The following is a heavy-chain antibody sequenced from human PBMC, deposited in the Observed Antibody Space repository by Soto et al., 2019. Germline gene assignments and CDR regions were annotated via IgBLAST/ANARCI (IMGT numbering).Heavy chain of an antibody. J-gene: IGHJ4*02. CDR1: GFTFSSYA. V-gene: IGHV3-23*01. D-gene: IGHD6-19*01. CDR2: ISGSGGST. Sequence: GSLRLSCAASGFTFSSYAMSWVRQAPGKGLEWVSAISGSGGSTYYADSVKGRLTISRDNSKNTLYLQMNSLRAEDTAVYYCAKDGDSSGWMSGIDYWGQGTLVTVSS. CDR3: AKDGDSSGWMSGIDY.